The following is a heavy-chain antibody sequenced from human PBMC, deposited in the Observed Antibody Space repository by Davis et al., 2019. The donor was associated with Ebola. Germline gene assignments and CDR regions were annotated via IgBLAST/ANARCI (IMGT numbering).Heavy chain of an antibody. J-gene: IGHJ6*02. Sequence: SETLSLTCTASGGSINNYYWSWIRQPPGKGLEWLGYIYYSGSTKYNPSLKSRVTISVDTSKNQLSLNLSSVTAADPAVYYCARHMTVAAIKGYGLDVWGQGTTVTVSS. V-gene: IGHV4-59*08. D-gene: IGHD3-22*01. CDR1: GGSINNYY. CDR2: IYYSGST. CDR3: ARHMTVAAIKGYGLDV.